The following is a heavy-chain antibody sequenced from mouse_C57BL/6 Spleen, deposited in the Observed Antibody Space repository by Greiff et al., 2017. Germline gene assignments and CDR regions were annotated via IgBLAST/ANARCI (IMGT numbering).Heavy chain of an antibody. D-gene: IGHD3-2*02. V-gene: IGHV14-2*01. CDR1: GFNIKDYY. CDR3: ARDSSGFYAMDY. J-gene: IGHJ4*01. CDR2: IDPEDGDT. Sequence: EVKLMESGAELVKPGASVKLSCTASGFNIKDYYMHWVKQRTEQGLEWIGRIDPEDGDTKYAPKFQGKATITADTSSNTSYLQPSSLTSEDTAVYYWARDSSGFYAMDYWGQGTSVTVSS.